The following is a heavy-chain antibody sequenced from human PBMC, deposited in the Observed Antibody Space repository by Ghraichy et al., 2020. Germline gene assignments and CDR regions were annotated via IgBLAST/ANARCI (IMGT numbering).Heavy chain of an antibody. J-gene: IGHJ4*02. CDR1: GFTYSIYA. CDR2: ISASSSFI. V-gene: IGHV3-21*01. Sequence: ETLSLTCAASGFTYSIYAMSWVRQAPGKGLEWVSIISASSSFIYYADSVKGRFTISRDNAKNSLYLQMNSLRADDTAVYYCARDDYDSSGYHIDYWGQGTLVTVSS. CDR3: ARDDYDSSGYHIDY. D-gene: IGHD3-22*01.